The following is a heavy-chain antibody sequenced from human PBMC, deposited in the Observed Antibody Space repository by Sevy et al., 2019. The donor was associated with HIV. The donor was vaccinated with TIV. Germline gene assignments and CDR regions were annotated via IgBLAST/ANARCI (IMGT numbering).Heavy chain of an antibody. J-gene: IGHJ4*02. D-gene: IGHD1-1*01. Sequence: GGSLRLSCAASGFNFRTYSMNWVRLAPGKGLEWVSSIGSTSRYIYYIDSVKGRFTISRDNAKNSLHLQMNSLRVEDTAVYFCASSDSLVNFLDFWGQGTMVTVSS. V-gene: IGHV3-21*01. CDR3: ASSDSLVNFLDF. CDR1: GFNFRTYS. CDR2: IGSTSRYI.